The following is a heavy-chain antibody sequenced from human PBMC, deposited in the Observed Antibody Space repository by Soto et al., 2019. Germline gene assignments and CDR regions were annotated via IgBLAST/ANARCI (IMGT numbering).Heavy chain of an antibody. J-gene: IGHJ5*02. CDR3: ARASYYDFWSGYYREKNWFDP. Sequence: SETLSLTCTVSGGSISSYYWSWIRQPPGKGLEWIGYIYYSGSTNYNPSLKSRVTISVDTSKNQFSLKLSSVTAADTAVYYCARASYYDFWSGYYREKNWFDPWGQGTLVTVS. V-gene: IGHV4-59*01. CDR1: GGSISSYY. D-gene: IGHD3-3*01. CDR2: IYYSGST.